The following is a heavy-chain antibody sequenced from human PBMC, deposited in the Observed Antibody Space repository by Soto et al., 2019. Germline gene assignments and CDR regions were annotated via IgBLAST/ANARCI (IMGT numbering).Heavy chain of an antibody. D-gene: IGHD6-13*01. J-gene: IGHJ6*02. Sequence: ASVKVSCKTSGYTFTRYGISWVRQAPGQGLEWMGWISGYDGRTNFAQKVQDRVTMTTDTSTSTVYMELRSLSSDDTAVYYCARTAAAGKYYYGVDVWGQGTTVTVSS. CDR2: ISGYDGRT. CDR3: ARTAAAGKYYYGVDV. V-gene: IGHV1-18*01. CDR1: GYTFTRYG.